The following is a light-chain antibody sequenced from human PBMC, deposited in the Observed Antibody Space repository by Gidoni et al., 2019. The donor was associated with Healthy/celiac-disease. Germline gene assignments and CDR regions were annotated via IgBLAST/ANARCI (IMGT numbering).Light chain of an antibody. Sequence: DIQMTQAPSTLSASVGDRVTITCRASQSISSWLAWYQQKPGKAPKLMIYKASSLESGAPSRFSGSGSGTEFTLTISSLQPDDFATYYCQQYNSYSPYSFGQXTKLEIK. CDR1: QSISSW. V-gene: IGKV1-5*03. CDR2: KAS. J-gene: IGKJ2*03. CDR3: QQYNSYSPYS.